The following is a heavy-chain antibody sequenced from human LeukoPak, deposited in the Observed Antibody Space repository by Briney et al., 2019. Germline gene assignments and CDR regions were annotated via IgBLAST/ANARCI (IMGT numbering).Heavy chain of an antibody. CDR1: GFTFSSYS. CDR3: ARDSGTYYDILTGPVAFDI. V-gene: IGHV3-48*01. J-gene: IGHJ3*02. D-gene: IGHD3-9*01. Sequence: PGGSLRLSCAASGFTFSSYSMNWVRQAPGKGLEWVSYISSSSSTIYYADSVKGRFTISRDNAKNSLYLQMNSLRAEDTAVYYCARDSGTYYDILTGPVAFDIWGQGTMVTVSS. CDR2: ISSSSSTI.